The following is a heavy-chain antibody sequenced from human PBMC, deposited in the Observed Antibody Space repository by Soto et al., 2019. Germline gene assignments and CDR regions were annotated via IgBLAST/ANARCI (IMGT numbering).Heavy chain of an antibody. J-gene: IGHJ5*02. D-gene: IGHD3-10*01. CDR2: IYHSGST. CDR1: GGSISSGGYS. V-gene: IGHV4-30-2*01. Sequence: QLQLQESGSGLVKPSQTLSLTCAVSGGSISSGGYSWSWIRQPPGKGLEWLGYIYHSGSTYYNPSLESRVTISVDRSTNQFSLKLSSVTAADTAVYYCARASMVRGVDWFDPWGQGTLVTVSS. CDR3: ARASMVRGVDWFDP.